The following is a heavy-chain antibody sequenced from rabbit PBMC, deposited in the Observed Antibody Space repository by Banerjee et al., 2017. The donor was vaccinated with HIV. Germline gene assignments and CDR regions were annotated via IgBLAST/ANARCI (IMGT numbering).Heavy chain of an antibody. V-gene: IGHV1S29*01. D-gene: IGHD8-1*01. Sequence: QQQLKETGGGLVQPGGSLTLSRKASGFSLSSNELNWVRQAPGKGLEYIGWISTFGSAYYASWVNGRFSISRENTQNTVSLQMNSLTAADTATYFCARAGSSWSLNLWGPGTLVTVS. CDR3: ARAGSSWSLNL. CDR1: GFSLSSNE. CDR2: ISTFGSA. J-gene: IGHJ4*01.